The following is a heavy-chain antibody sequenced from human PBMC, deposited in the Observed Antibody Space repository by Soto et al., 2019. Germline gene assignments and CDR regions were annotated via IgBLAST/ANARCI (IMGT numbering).Heavy chain of an antibody. CDR3: ARDTHHGDSPFDY. J-gene: IGHJ4*02. Sequence: PSETLSLTCAVSGGSISSSNWWSWVRQPPGKGLEWIGGIYHSGSTNYNPSLKSRVTVSVDKSKNQFSLKLSSVTAADTAVYYCARDTHHGDSPFDYWGQGTLVTVSS. D-gene: IGHD4-17*01. V-gene: IGHV4-4*02. CDR2: IYHSGST. CDR1: GGSISSSNW.